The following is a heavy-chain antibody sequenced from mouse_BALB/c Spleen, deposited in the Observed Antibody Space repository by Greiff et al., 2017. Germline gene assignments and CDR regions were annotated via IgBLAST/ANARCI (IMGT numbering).Heavy chain of an antibody. CDR2: ISSGSSTI. D-gene: IGHD2-3*01. CDR3: ARGGWLPPFDY. V-gene: IGHV5-17*02. CDR1: GFTFSSFG. J-gene: IGHJ2*01. Sequence: EVMLVESGGGLVQPGGSRKLSCAASGFTFSSFGMHWVRQAPEKGLEWVAYISSGSSTIYYADTVKGRFTISRDNPKNTLFLQMTSLRSEDTAMYYCARGGWLPPFDYWGQGTTLTVSS.